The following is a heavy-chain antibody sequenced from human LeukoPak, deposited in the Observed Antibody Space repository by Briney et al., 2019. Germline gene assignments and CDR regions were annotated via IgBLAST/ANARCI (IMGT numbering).Heavy chain of an antibody. J-gene: IGHJ4*02. V-gene: IGHV3-11*06. D-gene: IGHD2-21*01. CDR1: GFTFSDYY. CDR3: TTETYYRLDY. Sequence: GGSLRLSCAASGFTFSDYYMSWIRQAPGKGLEWVSCISGSSSYTNYADSVKGRFTISRDNAKNSLYLQMNSLRAEDTAVYYCTTETYYRLDYWGQGTLSPSPQ. CDR2: ISGSSSYT.